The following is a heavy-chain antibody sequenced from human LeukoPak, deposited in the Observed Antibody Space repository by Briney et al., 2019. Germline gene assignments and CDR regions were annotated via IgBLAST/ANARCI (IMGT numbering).Heavy chain of an antibody. CDR3: VREKLRGYDYFEL. V-gene: IGHV4-61*02. J-gene: IGHJ4*03. D-gene: IGHD3-22*01. CDR1: GDSISSGSFY. CDR2: VNSSGTT. Sequence: PSETLSLTCSVSGDSISSGSFYWSWVRPPAGKGLVWIVSVNSSGTTNYNPSLKSRITIAVDTSKNQFPLRLNSGTAADTAVYYCVREKLRGYDYFELLGQGTLVTVSS.